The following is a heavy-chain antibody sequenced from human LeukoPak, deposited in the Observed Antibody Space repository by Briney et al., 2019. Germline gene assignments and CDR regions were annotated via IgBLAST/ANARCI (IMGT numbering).Heavy chain of an antibody. Sequence: SQTLSLTCTVSGGSISSGSYYWSWIRQPAGKGLVWLGRIYTSGSTNYNPSLKSRVTISVDTSKNQFSLKLSSVTAADTAVYYCARAPRMDIAAATYYYYMDVWGKGTTVTVSS. V-gene: IGHV4-61*02. CDR3: ARAPRMDIAAATYYYYMDV. CDR1: GGSISSGSYY. CDR2: IYTSGST. D-gene: IGHD6-13*01. J-gene: IGHJ6*03.